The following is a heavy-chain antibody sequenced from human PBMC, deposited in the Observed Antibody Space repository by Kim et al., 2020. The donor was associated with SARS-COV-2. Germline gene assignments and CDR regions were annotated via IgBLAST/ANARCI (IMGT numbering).Heavy chain of an antibody. CDR3: ARLDHGGKHHYYYYGMDV. Sequence: SETLSLTCTVSGGSISGYYWSWVRQPPGKGLEWIGYLYYSGSTNCNPSLKSRVTISADTSKNQFSLKLSSVTAADTAVYYCARLDHGGKHHYYYYGMDVWGQGTTVTVSS. J-gene: IGHJ6*02. CDR1: GGSISGYY. V-gene: IGHV4-59*08. CDR2: LYYSGST. D-gene: IGHD2-15*01.